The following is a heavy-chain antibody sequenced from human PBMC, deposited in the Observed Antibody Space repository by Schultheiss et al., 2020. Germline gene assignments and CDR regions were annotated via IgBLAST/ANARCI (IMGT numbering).Heavy chain of an antibody. Sequence: GGSLRLSCAASGFTFSGYAMHWVRQAPGKGLEWVAVISYDGSNKYYADSVKGRFTISRDNSKNTLYLQMNSLRAEDTAVYYCARDSEQQLVYYFDYWGQGTLVTVSS. CDR1: GFTFSGYA. CDR2: ISYDGSNK. J-gene: IGHJ4*02. CDR3: ARDSEQQLVYYFDY. V-gene: IGHV3-30-3*01. D-gene: IGHD6-13*01.